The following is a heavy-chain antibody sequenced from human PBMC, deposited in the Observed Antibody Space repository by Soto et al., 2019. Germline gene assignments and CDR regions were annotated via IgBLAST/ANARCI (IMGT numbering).Heavy chain of an antibody. J-gene: IGHJ5*02. Sequence: PSETLSLTCSVSGGSISSYYGSWIRQPPEKGLEWIGYIYYTGSTNYNPSLKSRVTISVDTSNNQFSLKLSSVTAADTAVYYCGRHSVGPYGVAGPPPSWGQGTLVPVPP. CDR2: IYYTGST. D-gene: IGHD6-19*01. V-gene: IGHV4-59*08. CDR1: GGSISSYY. CDR3: GRHSVGPYGVAGPPPS.